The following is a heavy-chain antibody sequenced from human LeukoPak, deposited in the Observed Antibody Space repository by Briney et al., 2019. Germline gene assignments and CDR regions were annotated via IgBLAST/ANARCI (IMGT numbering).Heavy chain of an antibody. J-gene: IGHJ4*02. Sequence: GGSLRLSCAASGFTFSSYWMSWVRQAPGKGLEWVANIKQDGSEKYYVDSVKGRFTISRDNAKNSLYLQMNSLRAEDTAVYYCARDRNYRLPYYFDYWGQGTLVTVSS. CDR3: ARDRNYRLPYYFDY. CDR1: GFTFSSYW. CDR2: IKQDGSEK. V-gene: IGHV3-7*01. D-gene: IGHD1-7*01.